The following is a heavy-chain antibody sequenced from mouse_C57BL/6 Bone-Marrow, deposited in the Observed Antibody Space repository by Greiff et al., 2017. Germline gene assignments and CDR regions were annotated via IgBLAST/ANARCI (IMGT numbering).Heavy chain of an antibody. CDR1: GYTFTSYW. Sequence: QVQLQQPGAELVKPGASVQMSCKASGYTFTSYWITWVKQRPGQGLEWIGDIYPGSGSTNYTEKFTSKATLTVDTSSSTAYMQLSSLTSEDSADYYGARGGDGSEVGGKGTTVTVAS. CDR2: IYPGSGST. J-gene: IGHJ1*03. V-gene: IGHV1-55*01. CDR3: ARGGDGSEV. D-gene: IGHD1-1*01.